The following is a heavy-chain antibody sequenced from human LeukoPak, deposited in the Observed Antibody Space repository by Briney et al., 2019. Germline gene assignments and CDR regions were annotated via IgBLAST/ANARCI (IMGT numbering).Heavy chain of an antibody. CDR2: INPKSGAT. J-gene: IGHJ3*01. V-gene: IGHV1-2*02. CDR3: ARAGDESTRHYDSLHF. D-gene: IGHD2-21*01. Sequence: GASVKVSCKASGYTFDENHIHWVRQAPGQGPEWMGWINPKSGATDSAQQFQGRLTMTRDTSIGTASMDLSGLRLDDTGIYYCARAGDESTRHYDSLHFWGQGTMVTVSS. CDR1: GYTFDENH.